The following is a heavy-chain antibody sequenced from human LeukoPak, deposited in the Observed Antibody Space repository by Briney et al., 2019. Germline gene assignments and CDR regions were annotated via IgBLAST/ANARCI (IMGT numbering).Heavy chain of an antibody. CDR3: ARRNGYNQYYFDY. CDR2: IYYSGST. D-gene: IGHD5-24*01. Sequence: PSQTLSLTCTVSGGSISSGGYYWSRIRQHPGKGLEWIGYIYYSGSTYYNPSLKSRVTISVDTSKNQFSLKLSSVTAADTAVYYCARRNGYNQYYFDYWGQGTLVTVSS. J-gene: IGHJ4*02. CDR1: GGSISSGGYY. V-gene: IGHV4-31*03.